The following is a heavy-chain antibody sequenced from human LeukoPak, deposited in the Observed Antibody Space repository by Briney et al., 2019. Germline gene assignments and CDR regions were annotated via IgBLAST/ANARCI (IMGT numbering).Heavy chain of an antibody. CDR3: ARGRNIVATSGYFDY. J-gene: IGHJ4*02. CDR1: GFTFSSYA. V-gene: IGHV3-30-3*01. D-gene: IGHD5-12*01. CDR2: ISYDGSNE. Sequence: GRSLRLSCAASGFTFSSYAMHWVRQAPGKGLEWVAAISYDGSNEYYADSVKGRFTISRDNSKNTLYLQMNSLRAEDTAVYYCARGRNIVATSGYFDYWGQGTLVTVSS.